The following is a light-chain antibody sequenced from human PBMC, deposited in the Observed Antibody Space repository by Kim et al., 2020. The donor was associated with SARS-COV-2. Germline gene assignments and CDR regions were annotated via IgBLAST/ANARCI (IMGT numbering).Light chain of an antibody. J-gene: IGKJ5*01. Sequence: ATINCKSSQSVLYSSNNKNYLAWYQQKPGQPPRLLIYWASTRESGVPDRFSGSGSGTDFTLTISSLQAEDVAVYYCQQYSNTPITFGQGTRLEIK. CDR1: QSVLYSSNNKNY. CDR2: WAS. CDR3: QQYSNTPIT. V-gene: IGKV4-1*01.